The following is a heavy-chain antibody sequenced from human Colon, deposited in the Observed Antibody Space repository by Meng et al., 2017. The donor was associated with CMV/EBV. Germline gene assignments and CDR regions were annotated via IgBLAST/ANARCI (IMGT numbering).Heavy chain of an antibody. CDR2: IYYSGST. J-gene: IGHJ4*02. CDR1: GGSISSYY. Sequence: SETLSLTCTVSGGSISSYYWSWIRQPPGKGLEWIGYIYYSGSTNYNPSLKSRVTISVDTSKNEFSLRLNSVTAADTVVYFCAREVRHTSSWSYFFDFWGQGMLVTVSS. D-gene: IGHD6-13*01. CDR3: AREVRHTSSWSYFFDF. V-gene: IGHV4-59*01.